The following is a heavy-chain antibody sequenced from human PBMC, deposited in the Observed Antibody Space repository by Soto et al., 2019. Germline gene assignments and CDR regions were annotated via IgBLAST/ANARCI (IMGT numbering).Heavy chain of an antibody. V-gene: IGHV3-23*01. Sequence: GGSLRLSCASSGFTFSSYAMSLVRQAPGKGLEWVSAISGSGGSTYYADSVKGRFTTSRDNSKNTLYLQMNSLRAEDTAVYYCANEGLWFGELFRHDAFDIWGQGTMVTVSS. J-gene: IGHJ3*02. CDR2: ISGSGGST. D-gene: IGHD3-10*01. CDR3: ANEGLWFGELFRHDAFDI. CDR1: GFTFSSYA.